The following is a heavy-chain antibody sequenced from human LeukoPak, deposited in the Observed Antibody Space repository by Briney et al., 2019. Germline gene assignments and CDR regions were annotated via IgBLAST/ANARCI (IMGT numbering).Heavy chain of an antibody. V-gene: IGHV1-2*02. J-gene: IGHJ4*02. CDR2: INPDNGAI. Sequence: ASVKVSCKTSGYTFIGYYMHWVRQAPGRGLEWMGWINPDNGAINYAQKFQGRVTMTRHTSINTVCMELSRLGSDDTAVYYCTRERLSPGKGFDHWGQGTLVTVSS. CDR1: GYTFIGYY. D-gene: IGHD4-23*01. CDR3: TRERLSPGKGFDH.